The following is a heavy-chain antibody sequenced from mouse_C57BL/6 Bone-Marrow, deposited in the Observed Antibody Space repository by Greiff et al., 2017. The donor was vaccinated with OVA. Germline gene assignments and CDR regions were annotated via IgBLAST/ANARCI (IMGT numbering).Heavy chain of an antibody. J-gene: IGHJ2*01. Sequence: QVQLQQSGPELVKPGASVKISCKASGYAFSSSWMNWVKQRPGKGLEWIGRIYPGDGDTNYNGKFKGKATLTADKSSSTAYMQLRSLTSEDSAVYFCARFGGLYDGYYLNSFDYWCQGTTLTVSS. D-gene: IGHD2-3*01. CDR2: IYPGDGDT. CDR1: GYAFSSSW. CDR3: ARFGGLYDGYYLNSFDY. V-gene: IGHV1-82*01.